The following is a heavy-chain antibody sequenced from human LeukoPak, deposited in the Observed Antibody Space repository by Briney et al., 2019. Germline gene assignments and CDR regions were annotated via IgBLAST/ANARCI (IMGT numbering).Heavy chain of an antibody. J-gene: IGHJ4*02. Sequence: SETLSLTCTVSGGSISSGSYYWSWIRQPAGKGLEWIGRIYTSGSTNYNPSLKSRVTISVDTSKNQFSLKLSSVTAADTAVYYCARHVRFLEWLSSYYFDYWGQGTLVTVSS. CDR2: IYTSGST. D-gene: IGHD3-3*01. V-gene: IGHV4-61*02. CDR3: ARHVRFLEWLSSYYFDY. CDR1: GGSISSGSYY.